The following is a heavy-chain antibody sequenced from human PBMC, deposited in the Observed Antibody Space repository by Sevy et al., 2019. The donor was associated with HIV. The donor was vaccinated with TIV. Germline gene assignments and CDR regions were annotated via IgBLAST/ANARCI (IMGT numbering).Heavy chain of an antibody. Sequence: GGSLRLSCAASGFTFSSYEMNWVRQAPGKGLEWVSYISSSGSLIYYADSVKGRFTISRDNAKNSLYLQMNSLRAEDTAVHYCAGGVVIGTTFDYWGQGTLVTVSS. D-gene: IGHD3-22*01. V-gene: IGHV3-48*03. J-gene: IGHJ4*02. CDR2: ISSSGSLI. CDR3: AGGVVIGTTFDY. CDR1: GFTFSSYE.